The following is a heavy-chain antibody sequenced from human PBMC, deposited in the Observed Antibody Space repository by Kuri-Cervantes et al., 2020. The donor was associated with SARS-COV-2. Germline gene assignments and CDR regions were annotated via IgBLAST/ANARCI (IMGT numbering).Heavy chain of an antibody. Sequence: LRLSCTVSGGSISSGDYYWSWIRQPPGKGLEWIGYIYYSGSTYYNPSLKSRVTISVDRSKNQFSLKLSSVTAADTAVYYCARDTGLFGVVTNFDYWGQGTLVTVSS. D-gene: IGHD3-3*01. J-gene: IGHJ4*02. V-gene: IGHV4-30-4*08. CDR2: IYYSGST. CDR1: GGSISSGDYY. CDR3: ARDTGLFGVVTNFDY.